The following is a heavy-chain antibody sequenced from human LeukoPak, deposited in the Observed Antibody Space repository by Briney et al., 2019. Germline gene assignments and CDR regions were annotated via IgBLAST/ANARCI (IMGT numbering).Heavy chain of an antibody. Sequence: ASVKVSCKTSGYTFTGYYMHWVRQAPCQGLEWVGWINPNTGGTNYAQKFQGRVTMTRDTSINTAYMELSRLRSDDTAVYYCASGFDSSGYQYYSYFDYWGQGTLVTVSS. CDR2: INPNTGGT. J-gene: IGHJ4*02. D-gene: IGHD3-22*01. CDR1: GYTFTGYY. V-gene: IGHV1-2*02. CDR3: ASGFDSSGYQYYSYFDY.